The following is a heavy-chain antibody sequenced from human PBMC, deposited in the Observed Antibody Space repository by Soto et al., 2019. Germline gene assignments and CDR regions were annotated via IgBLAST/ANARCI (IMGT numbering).Heavy chain of an antibody. CDR3: ASGDIVVVPASAFYYGMDV. V-gene: IGHV4-39*01. CDR1: GGSISRSSYC. CDR2: IYYSGST. J-gene: IGHJ6*02. D-gene: IGHD2-2*01. Sequence: NPSETLSRTSTVAGGSISRSSYCWGWIRQHPDKELEWIGSIYYSGSTYYNPSLKSRVTISVDTSKNQFSLKLSSVTAADTAVYYCASGDIVVVPASAFYYGMDVWGQGTTVTVSS.